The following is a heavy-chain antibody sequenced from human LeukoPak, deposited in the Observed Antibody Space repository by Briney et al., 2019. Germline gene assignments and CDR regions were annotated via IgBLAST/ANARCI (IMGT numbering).Heavy chain of an antibody. Sequence: SETLSLTCTVSGGSIRSSYYYWGWIRQPPGKGLEWIGSIYDSGSTNYNPSLKSRVTISVDKSKNQFSLKLSSVTAADTAVYYCARNRGTTYYYDSSGYADYWGQGTLVTVSS. D-gene: IGHD3-22*01. CDR1: GGSIRSSYYY. V-gene: IGHV4-39*07. CDR3: ARNRGTTYYYDSSGYADY. J-gene: IGHJ4*02. CDR2: IYDSGST.